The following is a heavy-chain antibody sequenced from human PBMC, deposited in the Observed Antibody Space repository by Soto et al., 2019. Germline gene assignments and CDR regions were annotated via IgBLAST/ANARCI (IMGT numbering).Heavy chain of an antibody. D-gene: IGHD3-3*01. CDR3: AMNYEFWTGYYALDSMDG. J-gene: IGHJ6*02. V-gene: IGHV1-18*04. Sequence: GASVKVSCRASGYTFTSYGSSWVRQAPGQGLEWMGWISAYNGNTNYAQKLQGRVTMTTDTSTSTAYMELRSLRSDDTAVYYCAMNYEFWTGYYALDSMDGCGRRITVTVCS. CDR1: GYTFTSYG. CDR2: ISAYNGNT.